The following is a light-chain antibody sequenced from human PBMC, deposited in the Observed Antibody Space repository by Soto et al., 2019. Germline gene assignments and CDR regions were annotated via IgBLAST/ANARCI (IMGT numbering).Light chain of an antibody. CDR3: QHYYNRRPQLT. CDR1: QSVSSN. Sequence: IVMTQSPATLSASPGERATLSCRASQSVSSNVAWYQQKPGQAPRLLIYGASTRAAGIPARFSGSGSGTEFTLTISSLQSEDFAVYYCQHYYNRRPQLTFGGGTKVEI. V-gene: IGKV3-15*01. CDR2: GAS. J-gene: IGKJ4*01.